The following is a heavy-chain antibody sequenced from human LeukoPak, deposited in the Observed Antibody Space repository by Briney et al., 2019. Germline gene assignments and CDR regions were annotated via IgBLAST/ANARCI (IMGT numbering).Heavy chain of an antibody. J-gene: IGHJ1*01. CDR2: INHRGDT. V-gene: IGHV4-34*01. Sequence: PSETLSLTCAVYGGSFSTYYWSWIRQSPGKGLEWIAEINHRGDTNYNPSAKSRVTISVDTSKSQFSLKLTSVTAADAAVYYCARGSPFQEWGQGTLVTVSS. CDR1: GGSFSTYY. CDR3: ARGSPFQE.